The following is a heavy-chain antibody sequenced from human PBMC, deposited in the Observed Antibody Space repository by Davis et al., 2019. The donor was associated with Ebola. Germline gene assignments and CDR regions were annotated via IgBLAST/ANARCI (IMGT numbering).Heavy chain of an antibody. D-gene: IGHD3-10*01. CDR2: INPNSGGT. J-gene: IGHJ6*02. CDR1: GYTFTGYY. Sequence: ASVKVSCKASGYTFTGYYMHWVRQAPGQGLEWMGRINPNSGGTNYAQKFQGRVTMTRDTSISTAYMELNRLRSDDTAVYYCARSEWFGDLYYYGMDVWGQGTTVTVSS. V-gene: IGHV1-2*06. CDR3: ARSEWFGDLYYYGMDV.